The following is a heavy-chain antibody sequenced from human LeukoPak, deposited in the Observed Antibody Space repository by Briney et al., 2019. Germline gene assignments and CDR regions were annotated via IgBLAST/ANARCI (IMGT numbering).Heavy chain of an antibody. J-gene: IGHJ5*02. V-gene: IGHV4-39*07. CDR2: IYYSGST. Sequence: PSETLSLTCTVSGGSISSSSYYWGWIRQPPGKGLEWIGSIYYSGSTYYNPSLKSRVTISVDTSKNQFSLKLSSVTAADTAVYYCARDDSGSGSFDPWGQGTLVTVSS. CDR3: ARDDSGSGSFDP. D-gene: IGHD3-10*01. CDR1: GGSISSSSYY.